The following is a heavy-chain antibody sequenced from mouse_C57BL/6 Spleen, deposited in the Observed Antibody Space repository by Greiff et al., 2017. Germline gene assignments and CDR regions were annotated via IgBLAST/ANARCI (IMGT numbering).Heavy chain of an antibody. V-gene: IGHV7-3*01. D-gene: IGHD1-1*01. CDR2: IRNKANGYTT. J-gene: IGHJ4*01. CDR3: ARYPFITSYYYAMDY. Sequence: EVMLVESGGGLVQPGGSLSLSCAASGFTFTDYYMSWVRQPPGKALEWLGFIRNKANGYTTEYSASVKGRFTISRDNSQSILYLQMNALRAEDSATYYCARYPFITSYYYAMDYWGQGTSVTVSS. CDR1: GFTFTDYY.